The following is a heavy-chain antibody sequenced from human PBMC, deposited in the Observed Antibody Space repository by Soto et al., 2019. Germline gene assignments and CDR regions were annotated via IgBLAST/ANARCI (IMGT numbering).Heavy chain of an antibody. Sequence: GGSLRLSCAASGFTFSSYAMSWVRQAPGKGLEWVSAISGSGGSTYYADSVKGRFTISRDNSKNTLYLQMNSLRAEDTAVYYCAKASSMVRGVIRPHDYWGQGTLVTVS. CDR2: ISGSGGST. J-gene: IGHJ4*02. D-gene: IGHD3-10*01. V-gene: IGHV3-23*01. CDR1: GFTFSSYA. CDR3: AKASSMVRGVIRPHDY.